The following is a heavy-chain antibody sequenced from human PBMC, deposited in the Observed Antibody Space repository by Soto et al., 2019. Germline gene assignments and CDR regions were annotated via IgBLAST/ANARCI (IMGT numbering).Heavy chain of an antibody. V-gene: IGHV3-30-3*01. CDR1: GFTFSSYA. CDR2: ISYDGSNK. CDR3: AKANNGYYFDY. J-gene: IGHJ4*02. D-gene: IGHD2-8*01. Sequence: QVQLVESGGGVVQPGRSLRLSCAASGFTFSSYAMHWVRQAPGKGLEWVAVISYDGSNKYYADFVKGRFTISRDNSKNTLYLQMSSPRAEDTAVYYCAKANNGYYFDYWGQGTLVTVSS.